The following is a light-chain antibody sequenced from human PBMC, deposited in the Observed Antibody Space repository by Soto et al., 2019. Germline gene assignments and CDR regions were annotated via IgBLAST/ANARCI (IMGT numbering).Light chain of an antibody. CDR1: SSNIGSST. J-gene: IGLJ2*01. CDR3: TSYASTSAVV. Sequence: QSVLTQPPSASGTPGQRVTISCSGSSSNIGSSTVNWYQQLPGTAPKLLIYHSNQRPSGVPDRFSGSKSGNTASLTISGLQAEDEADYYCTSYASTSAVVFGGGTQLTVL. V-gene: IGLV1-44*01. CDR2: HSN.